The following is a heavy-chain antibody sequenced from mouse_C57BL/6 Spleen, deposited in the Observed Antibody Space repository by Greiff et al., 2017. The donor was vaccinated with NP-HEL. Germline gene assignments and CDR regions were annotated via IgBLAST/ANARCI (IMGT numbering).Heavy chain of an antibody. CDR2: IYPGDGDT. CDR1: GYAFSSSW. D-gene: IGHD2-5*01. CDR3: ASGAYYSNLGDY. Sequence: QVQLQQSGPELVKPGASVKISCKASGYAFSSSWMNWVKQRPGKGLEWIGRIYPGDGDTNYNGKFKGKATLTADKSSSTAYMQLSSLTSEDSAVYCCASGAYYSNLGDYWGQGTTLTVSS. V-gene: IGHV1-82*01. J-gene: IGHJ2*01.